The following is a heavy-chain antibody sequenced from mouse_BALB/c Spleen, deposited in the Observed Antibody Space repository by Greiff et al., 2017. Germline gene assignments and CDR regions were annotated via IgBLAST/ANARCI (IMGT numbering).Heavy chain of an antibody. CDR2: INPSTGYT. V-gene: IGHV1-7*01. Sequence: QVQLKESGAELAKPGASVKMSCKASGYTFTSYWMHWVKQRPGQGLEWIGYINPSTGYTEYNQKFKDKATLTADKSSSTAYMQLSSLTSEDSAVYYGAREGFAMDYWGQGTSVTVSS. J-gene: IGHJ4*01. CDR3: AREGFAMDY. CDR1: GYTFTSYW.